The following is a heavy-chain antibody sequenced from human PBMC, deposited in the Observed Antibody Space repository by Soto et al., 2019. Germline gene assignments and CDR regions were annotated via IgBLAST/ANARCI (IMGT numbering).Heavy chain of an antibody. CDR1: GFTFSSYG. Sequence: QVQLVESGGGVVQPGRSVRLSCAASGFTFSSYGMHWVRQAPGKGLEWVAVISYDGSNKYYADSVKGRFTISRDNSKNTLYLQMNSLRAEDTAVYYCASLPAGSGIGGIFDYWGQGTLVTVSS. J-gene: IGHJ4*02. CDR2: ISYDGSNK. CDR3: ASLPAGSGIGGIFDY. D-gene: IGHD3-10*01. V-gene: IGHV3-30*03.